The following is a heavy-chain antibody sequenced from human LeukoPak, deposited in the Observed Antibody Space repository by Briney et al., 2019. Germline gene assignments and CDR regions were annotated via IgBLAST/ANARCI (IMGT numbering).Heavy chain of an antibody. J-gene: IGHJ4*02. CDR3: AKDDSSSWSLFDY. CDR1: GFTFDDYA. Sequence: QPGRSLRLSCAASGFTFDDYAMHWVRQAPWKGLEWVSGISWNGGSIGYADSVKGRFTISRDNAKNSLYLQMNSLRAEDTALYYCAKDDSSSWSLFDYWGQGTLVTVSS. D-gene: IGHD6-13*01. V-gene: IGHV3-9*01. CDR2: ISWNGGSI.